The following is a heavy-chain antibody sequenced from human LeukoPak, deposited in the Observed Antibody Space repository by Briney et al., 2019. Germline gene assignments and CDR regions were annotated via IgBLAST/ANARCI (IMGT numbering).Heavy chain of an antibody. CDR3: ARGRGPFDP. Sequence: KPSETLSLTCAVYGVSFSGYYWSWIRQPPGKGLEWIGEINHSGSTNYNPSLKSRVTISVDTSKNQFSLKLSSVTAADTAVYYCARGRGPFDPWGQGTLVTVSS. D-gene: IGHD3-10*01. J-gene: IGHJ5*02. V-gene: IGHV4-34*01. CDR1: GVSFSGYY. CDR2: INHSGST.